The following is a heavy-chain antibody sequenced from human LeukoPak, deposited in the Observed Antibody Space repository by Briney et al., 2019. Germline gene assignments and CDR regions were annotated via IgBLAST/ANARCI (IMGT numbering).Heavy chain of an antibody. J-gene: IGHJ4*02. CDR3: AKHNPARGVFDD. CDR1: GFIFNTYG. D-gene: IGHD1-14*01. CDR2: IRYNGNDK. Sequence: GGSLKLSCAASGFIFNTYGMHWVRQAPGKGLEWVTFIRYNGNDKYYADSVKGRFTISRDNSKYTLFLQMNSLRPEDTAVYYCAKHNPARGVFDDWGQGTLVTVSS. V-gene: IGHV3-30*02.